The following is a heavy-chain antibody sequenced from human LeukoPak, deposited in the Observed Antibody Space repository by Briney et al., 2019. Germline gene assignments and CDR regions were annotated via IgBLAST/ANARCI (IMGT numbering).Heavy chain of an antibody. CDR2: IYYSGST. V-gene: IGHV4-59*01. CDR1: GGSISSYY. D-gene: IGHD1-1*01. J-gene: IGHJ4*02. Sequence: PSGTLSLTCTVSGGSISSYYWSWIRQPPGKGLEWIGYIYYSGSTNYNPSLKSRVTISVDTSTNQFSLKLSSVTAADTAVYYCARGPTGTDFDYWGQGTLVTVSS. CDR3: ARGPTGTDFDY.